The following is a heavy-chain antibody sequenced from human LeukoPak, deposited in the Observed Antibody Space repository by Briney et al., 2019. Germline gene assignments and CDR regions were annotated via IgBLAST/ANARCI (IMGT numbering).Heavy chain of an antibody. D-gene: IGHD6-19*01. J-gene: IGHJ4*02. V-gene: IGHV3-23*01. CDR2: ISGSGGST. CDR3: AKAWYSSGWYFDY. CDR1: GFTFSSYA. Sequence: PGGSLRLSCAASGFTFSSYAMSWVRQAPGKGLEWVSAISGSGGSTYYANSVKGRFTISRDNSKNTLYLQMNSLRAEDTAVYYCAKAWYSSGWYFDYWGQGTLVTVSS.